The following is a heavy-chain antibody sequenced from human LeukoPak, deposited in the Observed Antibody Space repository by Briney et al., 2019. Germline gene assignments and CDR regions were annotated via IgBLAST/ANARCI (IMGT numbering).Heavy chain of an antibody. CDR1: GGSISSDSYY. J-gene: IGHJ4*02. D-gene: IGHD6-19*01. CDR2: IYYSGST. V-gene: IGHV4-39*01. Sequence: SESLSLTCTVSGGSISSDSYYWAWIRQPPGKGLEWIASIYYSGSTYYNPSLKSRVTISVDTSRNQFSLKLSSVTAADTAVYYCASLAVAGLSEGYWGQGTLVIVSS. CDR3: ASLAVAGLSEGY.